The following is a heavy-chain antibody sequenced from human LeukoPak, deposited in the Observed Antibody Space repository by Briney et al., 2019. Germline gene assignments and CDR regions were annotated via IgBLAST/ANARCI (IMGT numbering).Heavy chain of an antibody. CDR3: ARVGSIWVSYGMDV. J-gene: IGHJ6*02. CDR1: GYTFTSYG. D-gene: IGHD3-16*01. Sequence: APVKVSCKASGYTFTSYGISWVRQAPGQGLEWMGWISAYNGNTNYAQKLQGRVTMTTDTSTSTAYMELRSLRSDDTAVYYCARVGSIWVSYGMDVWGQGTTVTVSS. V-gene: IGHV1-18*01. CDR2: ISAYNGNT.